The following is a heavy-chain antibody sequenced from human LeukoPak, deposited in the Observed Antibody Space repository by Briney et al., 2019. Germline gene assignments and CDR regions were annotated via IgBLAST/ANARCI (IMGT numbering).Heavy chain of an antibody. J-gene: IGHJ3*02. CDR3: ARLSRSSGGYPYVFDI. D-gene: IGHD2-15*01. CDR2: IYYSGAT. CDR1: GDSISNGDYY. Sequence: PSQTLSLTCTVSGDSISNGDYYWSWIRQHPEKGLECIGHIYYSGATYYSPSLKSRLTISVDTPKSQFSLKLSSMTAADTAMYYCARLSRSSGGYPYVFDIWGQGIMVTVSS. V-gene: IGHV4-30-4*08.